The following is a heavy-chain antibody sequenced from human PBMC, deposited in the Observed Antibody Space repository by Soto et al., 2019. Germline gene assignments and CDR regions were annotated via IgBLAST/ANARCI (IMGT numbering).Heavy chain of an antibody. V-gene: IGHV1-46*03. CDR2: IKPSGGST. D-gene: IGHD2-8*02. J-gene: IGHJ3*02. Sequence: GASVKVSCKASGYTFTSYYMHWVRQAPGQGLEWMGLIKPSGGSTSYAQKFQGRVTMTSDTSTSTVYMELSSLRSEDTAMYYCVRDTGPPRAFDMWGQGTMVT. CDR3: VRDTGPPRAFDM. CDR1: GYTFTSYY.